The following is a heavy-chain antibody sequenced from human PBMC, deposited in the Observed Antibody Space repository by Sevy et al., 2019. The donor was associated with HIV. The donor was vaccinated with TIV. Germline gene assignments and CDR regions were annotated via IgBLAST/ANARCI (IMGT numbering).Heavy chain of an antibody. CDR3: ARGKQQLVRGGYYFDY. CDR1: GFTVSSNY. Sequence: GGSLRLSCAASGFTVSSNYMSWVRQAPGKGLEWVSVIYSGGSTYYADSVKGRFTISRDNSKNTLYLQMNSLRAEDSAVYYCARGKQQLVRGGYYFDYWGQGTLVTVSS. V-gene: IGHV3-53*01. D-gene: IGHD6-13*01. CDR2: IYSGGST. J-gene: IGHJ4*02.